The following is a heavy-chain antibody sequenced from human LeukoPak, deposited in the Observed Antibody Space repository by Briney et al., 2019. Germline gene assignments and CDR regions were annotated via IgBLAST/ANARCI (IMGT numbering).Heavy chain of an antibody. V-gene: IGHV3-30-3*01. CDR3: ARGRGSYSSSWKPYYFDY. J-gene: IGHJ4*02. D-gene: IGHD6-13*01. CDR1: GFTFSSYV. CDR2: ISYDGSNK. Sequence: PGGSLRLSCSASGFTFSSYVLHWVRQAPGKGLEWVAVISYDGSNKYYADSVKGRFTISRDNSKNTLYLQMNSLRAEDTAVYYCARGRGSYSSSWKPYYFDYWGQGTLVTVSS.